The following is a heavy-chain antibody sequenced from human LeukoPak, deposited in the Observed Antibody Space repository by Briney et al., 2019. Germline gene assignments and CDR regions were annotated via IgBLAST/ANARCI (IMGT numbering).Heavy chain of an antibody. D-gene: IGHD4-17*01. CDR3: AKEYGDYPYWYFDL. V-gene: IGHV3-53*05. J-gene: IGHJ2*01. Sequence: GGSFRLSCAASGFIVSHTHMNWVRQTPGKGLEWVSVLFSDYRTFYADSVNGRFSISRDNSKNTLYLQMNSLRAEDTAVYYCAKEYGDYPYWYFDLWGRGTLVTVPS. CDR2: LFSDYRT. CDR1: GFIVSHTH.